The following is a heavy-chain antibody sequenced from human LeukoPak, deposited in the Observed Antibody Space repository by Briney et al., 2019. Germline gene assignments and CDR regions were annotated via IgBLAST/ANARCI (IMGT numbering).Heavy chain of an antibody. Sequence: NPSETLSLTCTVSGGSISSYYWSWIRQPPGKGLEWIGHIYYSGSTNYNPSLKSRVTISVDTSKNQFSLKLSSVTAADTAVYYCARDLGDGYNSGDAFDIWGQGTMVTVSS. CDR3: ARDLGDGYNSGDAFDI. J-gene: IGHJ3*02. CDR2: IYYSGST. CDR1: GGSISSYY. V-gene: IGHV4-59*01. D-gene: IGHD5-24*01.